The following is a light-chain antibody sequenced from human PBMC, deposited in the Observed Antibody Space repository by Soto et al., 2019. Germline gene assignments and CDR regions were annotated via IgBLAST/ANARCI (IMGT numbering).Light chain of an antibody. CDR1: QSITSY. J-gene: IGKJ2*01. V-gene: IGKV1-39*01. CDR2: AAS. CDR3: QQSYSTPYT. Sequence: DIQMTQSPSSLSASVGDRVTITCRASQSITSYLNWYQQKPVKAPKFLIYAASSLQSGVPSRFYGSGSGTDFTLTISSLQPEDFATYYCQQSYSTPYTFGQGTKVEIK.